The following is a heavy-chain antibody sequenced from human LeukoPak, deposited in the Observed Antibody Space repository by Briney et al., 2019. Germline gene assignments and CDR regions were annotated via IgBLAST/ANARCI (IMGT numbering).Heavy chain of an antibody. CDR2: ISHSGST. Sequence: PSETLSLTCAVYGGSFSGYYWSRIRQPPGKGLEWIGEISHSGSTNYNPSLKSRVTISVDTSKNQFSLKLSSVTAADTAVYYCARPSIAAAGITAFDIWGQGTMVTVSS. CDR3: ARPSIAAAGITAFDI. D-gene: IGHD6-13*01. V-gene: IGHV4-34*01. J-gene: IGHJ3*02. CDR1: GGSFSGYY.